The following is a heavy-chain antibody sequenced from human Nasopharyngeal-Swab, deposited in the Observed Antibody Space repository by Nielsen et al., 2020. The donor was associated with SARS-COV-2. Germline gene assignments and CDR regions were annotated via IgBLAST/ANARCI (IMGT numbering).Heavy chain of an antibody. CDR1: GFTFSSYS. CDR3: ASGYDSGFDP. V-gene: IGHV3-21*01. Sequence: GESLKISCAASGFTFSSYSMNWVRQAPGKGLEWVSSISSSSSYIYYADSVKGRFTISRDNAKNSLYLQMNSLRAEDTAVYYCASGYDSGFDPWAREPWSPSPQ. CDR2: ISSSSSYI. D-gene: IGHD5-12*01. J-gene: IGHJ5*02.